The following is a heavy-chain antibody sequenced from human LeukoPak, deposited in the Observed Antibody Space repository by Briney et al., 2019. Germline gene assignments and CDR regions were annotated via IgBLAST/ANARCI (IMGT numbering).Heavy chain of an antibody. D-gene: IGHD1-1*01. CDR2: ITSSGDII. CDR1: GFTFSNYE. V-gene: IGHV3-48*03. CDR3: ARNNWNDLYFDY. Sequence: SGGSLRLSCVGSGFTFSNYEMNWVRQAPGKGLDWVSYITSSGDIIYYADSVKGRFTISRDNAKNSLYLQMNSLRAEDTAVYYCARNNWNDLYFDYWGQGTLVTVSS. J-gene: IGHJ4*02.